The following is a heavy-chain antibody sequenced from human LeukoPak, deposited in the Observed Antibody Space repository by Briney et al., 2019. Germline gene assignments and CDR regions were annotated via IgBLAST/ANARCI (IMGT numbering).Heavy chain of an antibody. CDR2: LYSGGST. D-gene: IGHD3-10*01. V-gene: IGHV3-53*01. J-gene: IGHJ4*02. CDR1: GFTVSSDY. CDR3: ARTHGGAGSPNNFDY. Sequence: GGSLRLSCAASGFTVSSDYMSWVRQAPGKGPEWVSTLYSGGSTYYADSVKGRFTISRDHSKNTVYLQMNSLRAEDTALYYCARTHGGAGSPNNFDYWGQGALVTVSS.